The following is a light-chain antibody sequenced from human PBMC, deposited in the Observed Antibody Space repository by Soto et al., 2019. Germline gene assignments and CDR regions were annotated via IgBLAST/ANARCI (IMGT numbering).Light chain of an antibody. CDR3: SSYTLRNTLVL. J-gene: IGLJ3*02. CDR2: EVS. CDR1: SSDVGGYNF. Sequence: QSALTQPASVSGSHGQSITISCTGTSSDVGGYNFVSWYQQHPGKAPRLIIYEVSSRPSGVSYRFSGSNSGNTAFLTISGLQAEDEADYYCSSYTLRNTLVLFGGGTKLTVL. V-gene: IGLV2-14*01.